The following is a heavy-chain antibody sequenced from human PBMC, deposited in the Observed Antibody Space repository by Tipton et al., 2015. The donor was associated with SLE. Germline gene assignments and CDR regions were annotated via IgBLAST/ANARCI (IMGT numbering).Heavy chain of an antibody. Sequence: SLRLSCAASGFTFSSYSMNWVRQAPGKGLEWVSSISSSSSYIYYADSVKGRFTISRDNAKNSLYLQMNSLRAEDTALYYCAREAAYSSSWYYFDYWGQGTLVTVSS. V-gene: IGHV3-21*04. CDR2: ISSSSSYI. D-gene: IGHD6-13*01. CDR3: AREAAYSSSWYYFDY. J-gene: IGHJ4*02. CDR1: GFTFSSYS.